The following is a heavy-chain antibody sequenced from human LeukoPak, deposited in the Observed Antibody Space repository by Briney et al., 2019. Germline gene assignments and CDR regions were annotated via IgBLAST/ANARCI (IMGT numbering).Heavy chain of an antibody. V-gene: IGHV4-39*07. J-gene: IGHJ4*02. CDR2: IYYSGST. Sequence: SETLSLTCTVSGGSISSYYWGWIRQPPGKGLEWIGSIYYSGSTYYNPSLKSRVTISVDTSKNQFSLKLSSVTAADTAVYYCARSTYYYGSGSYYNRENYFDYWGQGTLVTVSS. CDR1: GGSISSYY. CDR3: ARSTYYYGSGSYYNRENYFDY. D-gene: IGHD3-10*01.